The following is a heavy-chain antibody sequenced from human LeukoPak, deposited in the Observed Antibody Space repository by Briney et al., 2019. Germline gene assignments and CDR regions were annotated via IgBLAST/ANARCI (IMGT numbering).Heavy chain of an antibody. J-gene: IGHJ6*04. V-gene: IGHV4-59*01. CDR2: IYQTTT. CDR3: ARNFPGRTEDV. CDR1: GDSMSPYF. D-gene: IGHD1-14*01. Sequence: SETLSLTCTVSGDSMSPYFWTWVRQSPGKGLEWVGYIYQTTTTYNPSLKGRVTISSDMSQNQLSLKVTSVTAADTAVYYCARNFPGRTEDVWGKGTTVIVSS.